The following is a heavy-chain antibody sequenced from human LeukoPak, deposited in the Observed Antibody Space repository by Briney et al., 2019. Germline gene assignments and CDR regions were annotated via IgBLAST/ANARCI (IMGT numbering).Heavy chain of an antibody. CDR1: GFTFSSYW. D-gene: IGHD1-7*01. Sequence: PGGSLRLSCAASGFTFSSYWMSWVRQAPGKGLEWVANIREDGSEQFYVDSVRGRFTISRDPSKNTLYLQMNSLRAEDTAIYYCAQDGTTTRYNWFDSWGQGTLVTVSS. J-gene: IGHJ5*01. CDR2: IREDGSEQ. CDR3: AQDGTTTRYNWFDS. V-gene: IGHV3-7*03.